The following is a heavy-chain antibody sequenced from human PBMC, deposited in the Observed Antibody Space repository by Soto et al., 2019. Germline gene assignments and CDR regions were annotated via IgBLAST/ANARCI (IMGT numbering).Heavy chain of an antibody. D-gene: IGHD3-10*01. V-gene: IGHV1-3*01. CDR2: INAGNGNT. J-gene: IGHJ6*02. CDR3: ARGRGSRIPTYYYYGMDV. Sequence: ASLKVSCKASGYTFTSYAMHWVRQAPGQRLEWMGWINAGNGNTKYSQKFQGRVTITRDTSASTAYMELSSLRSEDTAVYYCARGRGSRIPTYYYYGMDVWGQGTTVTVSS. CDR1: GYTFTSYA.